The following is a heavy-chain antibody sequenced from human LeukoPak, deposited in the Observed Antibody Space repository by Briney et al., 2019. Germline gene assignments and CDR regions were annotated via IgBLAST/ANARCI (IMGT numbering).Heavy chain of an antibody. CDR2: ISSSSSYI. D-gene: IGHD3-10*01. CDR1: GFTFSSYS. Sequence: GGSLRLSCAASGFTFSSYSMNWVRQAPGKGLEWVSSISSSSSYIYYADSVKGRFTISRDNAKNSLYLQMNSLRAEDTAVYYCARPVWFGEEDAFDIWGQGTMVTVSS. CDR3: ARPVWFGEEDAFDI. J-gene: IGHJ3*02. V-gene: IGHV3-21*01.